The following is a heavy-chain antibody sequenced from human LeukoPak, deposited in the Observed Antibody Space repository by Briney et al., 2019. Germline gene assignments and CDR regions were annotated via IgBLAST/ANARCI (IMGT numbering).Heavy chain of an antibody. CDR1: GGSISSYY. Sequence: PSETLSLTCTVSGGSISSYYWSWIRQPAGKGLEWIGRIYSGGNTNYNPSLKSRVTMSVDTSKKQFSLKLSSVTAADTAVYYCARGSVITFGGVTRTGGNWFDPWGQGTLVTVSS. J-gene: IGHJ5*02. V-gene: IGHV4-4*07. CDR2: IYSGGNT. CDR3: ARGSVITFGGVTRTGGNWFDP. D-gene: IGHD3-16*01.